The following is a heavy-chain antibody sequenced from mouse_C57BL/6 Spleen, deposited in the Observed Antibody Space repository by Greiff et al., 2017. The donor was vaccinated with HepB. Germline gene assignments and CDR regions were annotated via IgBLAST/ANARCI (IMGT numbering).Heavy chain of an antibody. Sequence: VQLQQPGAELVRPGSSVKLSCKASGYTFTSYWMHWVKQRPIQGLEWIGNIDPSDSETHYNQKFKGKATLTVDTSSSTAYMQLSSLTSEDSAVYYCARSRGLRGWFAYWGQGTLVTVSA. V-gene: IGHV1-52*01. CDR2: IDPSDSET. D-gene: IGHD2-4*01. CDR1: GYTFTSYW. J-gene: IGHJ3*01. CDR3: ARSRGLRGWFAY.